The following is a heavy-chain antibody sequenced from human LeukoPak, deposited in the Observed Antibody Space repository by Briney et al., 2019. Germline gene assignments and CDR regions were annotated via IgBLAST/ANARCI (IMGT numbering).Heavy chain of an antibody. D-gene: IGHD2/OR15-2a*01. J-gene: IGHJ4*02. V-gene: IGHV3-23*01. CDR1: GFTFSSYS. CDR3: AKDTGFFLPGE. CDR2: ISDSGANT. Sequence: GGSLRLSCAASGFTFSSYSMSWVRQAPGKGLEWVSIISDSGANTYYADSVRGRFTISRDNSKSTLYLQMSSLRADDTAVYYCAKDTGFFLPGEWGQGTLVTVSS.